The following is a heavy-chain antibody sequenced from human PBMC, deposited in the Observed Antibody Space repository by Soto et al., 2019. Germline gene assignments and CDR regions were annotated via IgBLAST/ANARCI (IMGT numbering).Heavy chain of an antibody. J-gene: IGHJ4*02. Sequence: PGGSLRLSCAASGFTFSSYWMSWVRQAPGKGLEWVANIKQDGSEKYYVDSVKGRFTISRDNAKNSLYLQMNSLRAEDTAVYYCARVKDIVLMVYAPYPYYFDYWGQGTLVTVPS. CDR3: ARVKDIVLMVYAPYPYYFDY. CDR1: GFTFSSYW. V-gene: IGHV3-7*01. CDR2: IKQDGSEK. D-gene: IGHD2-8*01.